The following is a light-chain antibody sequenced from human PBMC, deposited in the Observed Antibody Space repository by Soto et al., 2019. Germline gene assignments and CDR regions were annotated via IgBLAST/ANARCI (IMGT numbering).Light chain of an antibody. CDR1: QSVSSSY. CDR2: GAS. CDR3: EQYCSSPLYT. V-gene: IGKV3-20*01. Sequence: EIVLTQSPGTLSLSPGERATLSCRASQSVSSSYLAWYQQKPGQAPRLLIYGASSWATGIPDRFSGSGSAADFTLNISRLEPEDFAAYYCEQYCSSPLYTFGQGTKLYI. J-gene: IGKJ2*01.